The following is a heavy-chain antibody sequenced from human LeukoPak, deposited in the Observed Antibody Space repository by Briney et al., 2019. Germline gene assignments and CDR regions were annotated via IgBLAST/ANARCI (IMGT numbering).Heavy chain of an antibody. J-gene: IGHJ4*02. CDR3: ARDRDRMVQGVTALFDY. V-gene: IGHV1-69*13. Sequence: ASVKVSCKASGGTFSSYAISWVRQAPGQGLEWMGGIIPIFGTANYAQKFQGRVTITADESTSTAYMEVRSLRSDDTAVYYCARDRDRMVQGVTALFDYWGQGTLVTVSS. CDR2: IIPIFGTA. D-gene: IGHD3-10*01. CDR1: GGTFSSYA.